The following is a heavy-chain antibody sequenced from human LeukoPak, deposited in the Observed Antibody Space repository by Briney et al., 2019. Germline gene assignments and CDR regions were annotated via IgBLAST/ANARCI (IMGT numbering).Heavy chain of an antibody. V-gene: IGHV1-69*01. CDR2: IIPIFGTA. CDR3: ARAPPDYDILTGYSNWFDP. CDR1: GGTFSSYA. J-gene: IGHJ5*02. D-gene: IGHD3-9*01. Sequence: SVKVSCKASGGTFSSYAISWVRQAPGQGLEWMGGIIPIFGTANYAQKFQGRVTITADESTSTAYMELSSLRSEDTAVYYCARAPPDYDILTGYSNWFDPWGQGTLVTVSS.